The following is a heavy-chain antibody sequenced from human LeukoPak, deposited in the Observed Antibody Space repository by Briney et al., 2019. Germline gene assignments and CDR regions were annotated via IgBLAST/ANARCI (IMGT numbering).Heavy chain of an antibody. Sequence: SETLSLTCTVSGGSISGYYWSWIRQPPGKGLEWIGYIYYGGITNYKPSLKSRLTISVDMSKNQFSLKLNSVTAADTAVYYCARETSVAGFDNWVQGTLVTVSS. J-gene: IGHJ4*01. V-gene: IGHV4-59*01. D-gene: IGHD6-19*01. CDR2: IYYGGIT. CDR1: GGSISGYY. CDR3: ARETSVAGFDN.